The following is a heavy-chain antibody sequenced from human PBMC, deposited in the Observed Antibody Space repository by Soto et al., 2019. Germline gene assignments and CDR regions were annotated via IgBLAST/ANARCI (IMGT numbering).Heavy chain of an antibody. CDR1: GYTFTGYY. J-gene: IGHJ6*02. CDR3: ARYRHCSGDSCNYYYIMDL. V-gene: IGHV1-2*04. D-gene: IGHD2-15*01. Sequence: ASVKVSCKASGYTFTGYYMHWVRQAPGRGLEWMGWINPNSGGTNYAQKFQGWVTMTRDTSISTAYMELSRLRSDDTATYFCARYRHCSGDSCNYYYIMDLWGQGTTVTVSS. CDR2: INPNSGGT.